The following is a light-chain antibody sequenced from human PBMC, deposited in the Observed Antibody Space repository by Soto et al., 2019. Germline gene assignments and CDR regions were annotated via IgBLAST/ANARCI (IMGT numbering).Light chain of an antibody. Sequence: EIVLTQSPGTLSLSPGERATLSCRASHTISSSYLAWYQQKPGQAPRLLIYRTSDRANGIPGRFSGSGSGTDFTLTISRLEPEDFAIYYCQQYGSSPITFGQGTRLEIK. V-gene: IGKV3-20*01. CDR3: QQYGSSPIT. CDR2: RTS. J-gene: IGKJ5*01. CDR1: HTISSSY.